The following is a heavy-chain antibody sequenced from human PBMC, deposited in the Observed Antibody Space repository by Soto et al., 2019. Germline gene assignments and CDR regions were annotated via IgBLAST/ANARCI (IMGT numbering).Heavy chain of an antibody. CDR1: GGSISSGGCY. D-gene: IGHD3-22*01. CDR3: AKGGGTYWSDTSAYSAFDY. CDR2: IYYSGST. J-gene: IGHJ4*02. V-gene: IGHV4-31*03. Sequence: SETLSLTCTVSGGSISSGGCYWSWIRQHPGKGLEWIGYIYYSGSTYYNPSLKSRVTISVDTSKNQFSLKLSSVTAEDTAVYYCAKGGGTYWSDTSAYSAFDYWAQGTLVTVSS.